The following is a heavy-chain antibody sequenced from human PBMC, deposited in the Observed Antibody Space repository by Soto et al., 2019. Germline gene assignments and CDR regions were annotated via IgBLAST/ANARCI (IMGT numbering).Heavy chain of an antibody. CDR2: IIPVSGAA. J-gene: IGHJ4*02. Sequence: QVQLVQSGAEVKKPGSSVKVSCKASGGTFGSYAFSWVRQAPGQGLEWMGGIIPVSGAAHYAQKFQRRVTITADESTSTAYIELSSLSSQDTAVYYCATALGCRSTSCTLDYWGQGTRVIVSS. V-gene: IGHV1-69*01. CDR3: ATALGCRSTSCTLDY. D-gene: IGHD2-2*01. CDR1: GGTFGSYA.